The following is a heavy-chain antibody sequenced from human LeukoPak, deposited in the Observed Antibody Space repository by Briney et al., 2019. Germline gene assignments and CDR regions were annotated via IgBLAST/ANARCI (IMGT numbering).Heavy chain of an antibody. J-gene: IGHJ4*02. Sequence: GGSLRLSCAASGFTVSSNYMGWVPPAPGQGLVWVSVIYIGGSTYYADSVKGGSTTSSENTNNTPYHQMNIMRAEDTAVYYCAKDAPVNIVVVPAANSWGEGTLVTVSS. CDR3: AKDAPVNIVVVPAANS. CDR2: IYIGGST. D-gene: IGHD2-2*01. CDR1: GFTVSSNY. V-gene: IGHV3-53*01.